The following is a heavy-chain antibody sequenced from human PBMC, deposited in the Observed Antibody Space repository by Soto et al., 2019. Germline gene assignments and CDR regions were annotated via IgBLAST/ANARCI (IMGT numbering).Heavy chain of an antibody. Sequence: QVQLVQSGAEGKKPGTSVKVSCKVSGGTFSSYAISGVRQAPGQGLEWMGEIISIFGTAMYAQKFQGRATIIADEAASTAYMELSGLRSDDTAVYYCARGGKERVRGSGIDVWGQGTTVTVSS. CDR1: GGTFSSYA. D-gene: IGHD1-1*01. V-gene: IGHV1-69*01. CDR2: IISIFGTA. J-gene: IGHJ6*02. CDR3: ARGGKERVRGSGIDV.